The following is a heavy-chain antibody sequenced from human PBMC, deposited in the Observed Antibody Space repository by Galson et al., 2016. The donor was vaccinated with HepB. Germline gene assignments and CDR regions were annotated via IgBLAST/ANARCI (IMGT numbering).Heavy chain of an antibody. CDR1: GYSFTSYY. V-gene: IGHV1-46*01. CDR3: ARLSTVVTPAFDY. Sequence: SVKVSCKASGYSFTSYYIHWVRQAPGQGLEWMGIINPNGGSTIYAQTFQGRVTMTRDTSTSTVYVELSSLRSEDTAVYYCARLSTVVTPAFDYWGQGTLVTVSS. J-gene: IGHJ4*02. D-gene: IGHD4-23*01. CDR2: INPNGGST.